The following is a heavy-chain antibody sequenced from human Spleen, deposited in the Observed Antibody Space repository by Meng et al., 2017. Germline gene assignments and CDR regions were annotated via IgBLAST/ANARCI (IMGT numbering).Heavy chain of an antibody. CDR1: GFTFSSYW. D-gene: IGHD3-10*01. Sequence: GESLKISCVASGFTFSSYWMHWVRQDPGKGLVWVSRINTDGSTTSYVDSVKGRFTISRDNAKNTLYLQMNSLRAEDTAVYYCARGSARTFDIWGQGTMVTVSS. J-gene: IGHJ3*02. V-gene: IGHV3-74*01. CDR3: ARGSARTFDI. CDR2: INTDGSTT.